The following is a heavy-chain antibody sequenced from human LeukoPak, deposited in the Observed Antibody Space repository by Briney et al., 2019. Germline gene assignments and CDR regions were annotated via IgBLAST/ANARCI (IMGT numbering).Heavy chain of an antibody. J-gene: IGHJ4*02. Sequence: SETLSLTCTVSGGSISSYYWSWIRQPPGKGLEWIGYIYYSGSTNYNPSLKSRVTISVDTSKNQFSLKLSSVTAADTAVYYCARHKGLEGIAAAGIVVSGFDYWGQGTLVTVSS. CDR2: IYYSGST. D-gene: IGHD6-13*01. CDR3: ARHKGLEGIAAAGIVVSGFDY. V-gene: IGHV4-59*01. CDR1: GGSISSYY.